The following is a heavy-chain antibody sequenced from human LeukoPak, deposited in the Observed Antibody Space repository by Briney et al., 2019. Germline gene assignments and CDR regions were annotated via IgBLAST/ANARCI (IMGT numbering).Heavy chain of an antibody. CDR1: GFTLSSCA. CDR3: AKQLDSGNYYPTGDDY. CDR2: ISASGADT. J-gene: IGHJ4*02. V-gene: IGHV3-23*01. Sequence: AGGSLRLSCAASGFTLSSCATSWVRQAPGEGLEWVSDISASGADTYYADSVKGRFTMSRDTSKNTLYLQMNSLRDEDTAVYYCAKQLDSGNYYPTGDDYWGQGTLVTVSS. D-gene: IGHD3-10*01.